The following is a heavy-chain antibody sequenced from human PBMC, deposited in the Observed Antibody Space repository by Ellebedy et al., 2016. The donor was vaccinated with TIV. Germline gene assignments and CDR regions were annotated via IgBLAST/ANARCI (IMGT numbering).Heavy chain of an antibody. CDR2: ISIADTT. J-gene: IGHJ3*02. D-gene: IGHD6-13*01. CDR1: GFTVSSSY. CDR3: ARETFNDVDLKVWGIFDI. V-gene: IGHV3-66*01. Sequence: GESLKISCAASGFTVSSSYMSWVRQAPGKGLEWVSLISIADTTYYSDSVKGRFTISRDDSKHTVVLQMNSLRAEETAVYYCARETFNDVDLKVWGIFDIWGQGTMVTVSS.